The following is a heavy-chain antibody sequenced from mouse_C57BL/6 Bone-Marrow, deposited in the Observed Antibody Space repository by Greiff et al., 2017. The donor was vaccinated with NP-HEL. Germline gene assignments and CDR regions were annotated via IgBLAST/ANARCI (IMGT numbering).Heavy chain of an antibody. J-gene: IGHJ1*03. CDR2: IYPGDGDT. CDR1: GYAFSSSW. Sequence: QVQLQQSGPELVKPGASVKISCKASGYAFSSSWMNWVKQRPGQGLEWIGRIYPGDGDTNYNGKFKGKATLTADKSSSTAYMQLSSLTSEDSAVYFCARSDTTVVPYWYFDVWGTGTTVTVSS. D-gene: IGHD1-1*01. CDR3: ARSDTTVVPYWYFDV. V-gene: IGHV1-82*01.